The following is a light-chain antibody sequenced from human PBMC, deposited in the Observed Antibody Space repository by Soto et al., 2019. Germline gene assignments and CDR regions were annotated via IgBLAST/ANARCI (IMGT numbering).Light chain of an antibody. V-gene: IGKV3D-20*01. CDR3: HHYGTSPWT. CDR1: QTVSRNF. J-gene: IGKJ1*01. CDR2: DAS. Sequence: EVVLTQSPAILSLSPGERATLSCGASQTVSRNFLAWYQKRPGLAPRLLIYDASSRATGIPDRFSGSGSGTEFTLTISRLEPEDFAVYYCHHYGTSPWTFGQGTKVESK.